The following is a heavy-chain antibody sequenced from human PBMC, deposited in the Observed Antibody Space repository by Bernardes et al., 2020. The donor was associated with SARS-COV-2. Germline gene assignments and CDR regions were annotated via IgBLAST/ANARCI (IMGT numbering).Heavy chain of an antibody. D-gene: IGHD2-15*01. CDR2: IYSAGST. V-gene: IGHV3-53*01. Sequence: GGSLRLSCAASGFTVSSNYMSWVRQAPGKGLEWVSVIYSAGSTYYADSVKGRFTISRDNSKNTLYLQMNSLRGEDTAVYYCACARGYCSSGTCYSLWGQGTLVTVSS. J-gene: IGHJ4*02. CDR1: GFTVSSNY. CDR3: ACARGYCSSGTCYSL.